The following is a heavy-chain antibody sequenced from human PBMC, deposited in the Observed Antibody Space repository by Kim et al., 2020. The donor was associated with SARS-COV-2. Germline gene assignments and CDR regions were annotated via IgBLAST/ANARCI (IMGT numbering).Heavy chain of an antibody. Sequence: GGSLRLSCAASGFTFSSYSMNWVRQAPGKGLEWVSSISSSSSYIYYADSVKGRFTISRDNAKNSLYLQMNSLRAEDTAVYYCARARVGLNYYGSGSYYRKRNWLDTWGQGTLVTVSS. CDR3: ARARVGLNYYGSGSYYRKRNWLDT. J-gene: IGHJ5*02. CDR1: GFTFSSYS. V-gene: IGHV3-21*01. CDR2: ISSSSSYI. D-gene: IGHD3-10*01.